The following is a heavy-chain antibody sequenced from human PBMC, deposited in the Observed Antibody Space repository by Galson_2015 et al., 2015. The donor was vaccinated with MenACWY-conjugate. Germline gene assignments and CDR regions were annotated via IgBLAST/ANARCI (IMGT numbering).Heavy chain of an antibody. J-gene: IGHJ4*02. CDR2: IWYDGSKT. CDR3: AKTRGASFYFDS. D-gene: IGHD1-26*01. CDR1: GFTFRSYA. Sequence: SLRLSCAASGFTFRSYAMHWVRQAPGKGLEWVAVIWYDGSKTYYADSVKGRFTISRDNSKNTAYLQMNSLRAEDTAVFYCAKTRGASFYFDSWGQGTLVTVSS. V-gene: IGHV3-33*06.